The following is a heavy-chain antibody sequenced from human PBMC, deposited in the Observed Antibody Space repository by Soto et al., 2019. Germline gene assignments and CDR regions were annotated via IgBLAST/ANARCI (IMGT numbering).Heavy chain of an antibody. V-gene: IGHV3-23*01. D-gene: IGHD3-22*01. Sequence: GGSLRLSCAASGFTFSSYAMSWVRQAPGKGLEWVSAISGSGGSTYYADSVKGRFTISRDNSKNTLYLQMNSLRAEDTAVYYCARDEYYDSNNWFDHWGQGILVTVSS. J-gene: IGHJ5*02. CDR1: GFTFSSYA. CDR3: ARDEYYDSNNWFDH. CDR2: ISGSGGST.